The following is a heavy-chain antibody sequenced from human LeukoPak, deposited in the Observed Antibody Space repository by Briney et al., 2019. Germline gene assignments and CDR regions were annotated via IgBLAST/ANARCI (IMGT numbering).Heavy chain of an antibody. Sequence: SETLSLTSTVSGGSLSSSSYYWGWIRQPPGKGLEWIGSIYYSGSTYYNPSLTSRGTISVDTSKNQFSLKLSSVTAADTAVYYCPSRTAAGGWFDPWGQGTLVTVSS. D-gene: IGHD6-25*01. V-gene: IGHV4-39*01. CDR1: GGSLSSSSYY. CDR3: PSRTAAGGWFDP. J-gene: IGHJ5*02. CDR2: IYYSGST.